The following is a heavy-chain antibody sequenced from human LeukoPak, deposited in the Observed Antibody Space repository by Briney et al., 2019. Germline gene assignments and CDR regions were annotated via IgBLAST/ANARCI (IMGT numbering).Heavy chain of an antibody. CDR1: GLTFSTYA. J-gene: IGHJ1*01. V-gene: IGHV3-23*01. CDR2: VSGSGDST. Sequence: GGSLRLSCAASGLTFSTYAMSWVRQTPGKGLEWVSAVSGSGDSTYYADSVKGRFTISRDNSKNTLYLHMNSLRAEDMAIYYCAKGDDIAAAGTLHFDHWGQGTLVTVSS. D-gene: IGHD6-13*01. CDR3: AKGDDIAAAGTLHFDH.